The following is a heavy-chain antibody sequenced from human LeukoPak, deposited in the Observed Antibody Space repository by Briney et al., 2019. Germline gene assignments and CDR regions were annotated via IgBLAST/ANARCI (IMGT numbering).Heavy chain of an antibody. CDR3: ARSLPDYYGSGNSYYYYMDV. V-gene: IGHV4-59*01. J-gene: IGHJ6*03. Sequence: SETLSLTCTVSGGSISSYYWSWIQQPPGKGLEWIGYIYYSGSTNYNPSLKSRVTISVDTYKNQFSLKLSSVTAADTAVYYCARSLPDYYGSGNSYYYYMDVWGKGTTVTVSS. CDR1: GGSISSYY. D-gene: IGHD3-10*01. CDR2: IYYSGST.